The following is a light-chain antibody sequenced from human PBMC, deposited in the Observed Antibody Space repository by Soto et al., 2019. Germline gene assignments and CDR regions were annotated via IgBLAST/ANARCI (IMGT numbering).Light chain of an antibody. Sequence: DIQMTQSPSSLSASVGDRVTITCRASQSIAIYLNWYQQKPGKAPNLLIFGASSLRSGVPSRFSASGSGTEFTLTISSLQPEDFATYYCQQSYRTLPTFGPGTKVEIK. CDR3: QQSYRTLPT. CDR1: QSIAIY. CDR2: GAS. J-gene: IGKJ3*01. V-gene: IGKV1-39*01.